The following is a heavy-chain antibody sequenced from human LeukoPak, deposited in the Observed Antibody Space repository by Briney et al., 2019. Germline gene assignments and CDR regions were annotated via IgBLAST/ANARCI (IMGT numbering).Heavy chain of an antibody. CDR2: IWNDGSKK. J-gene: IGHJ4*02. CDR3: GRDSLGGDY. Sequence: GGSLRLSCAASGFSFSTFGMHWARRAPGKGLEWVAVIWNDGSKKFYAESVKDRFTISRDNSQNTLYLQMNRLRAEDTAVYYCGRDSLGGDYWGQGTLVTVSS. D-gene: IGHD3-16*01. V-gene: IGHV3-33*08. CDR1: GFSFSTFG.